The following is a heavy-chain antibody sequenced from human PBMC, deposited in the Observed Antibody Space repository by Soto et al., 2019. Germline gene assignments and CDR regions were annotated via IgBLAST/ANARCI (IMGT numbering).Heavy chain of an antibody. CDR2: ISWNSGSI. D-gene: IGHD3-16*01. Sequence: EVQLVESGGGLVQPGRSLRLSCAASGFTFDDYAMHWVRQAPGKGLECASGISWNSGSIGYAGSVKGRFTISRDNAKNSLYLQMNSLGAEDTALYYCAKDGGYWGQGTLVTVSS. V-gene: IGHV3-9*01. J-gene: IGHJ4*02. CDR1: GFTFDDYA. CDR3: AKDGGY.